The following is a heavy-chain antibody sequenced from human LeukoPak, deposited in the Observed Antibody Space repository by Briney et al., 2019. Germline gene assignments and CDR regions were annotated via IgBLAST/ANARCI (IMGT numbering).Heavy chain of an antibody. D-gene: IGHD2-21*02. CDR3: ARDSPSYCGGDCYSDYYYYYMDV. CDR2: INPNSGGT. Sequence: GASVKVSCKASGYTFTGYYMHWVRQAPGQGLEWMGWINPNSGGTNYAQKFQGRVTMTRDTSISTAYMELSRLRSDDTAVYYCARDSPSYCGGDCYSDYYYYYMDVWGKGTTVTISS. V-gene: IGHV1-2*02. CDR1: GYTFTGYY. J-gene: IGHJ6*03.